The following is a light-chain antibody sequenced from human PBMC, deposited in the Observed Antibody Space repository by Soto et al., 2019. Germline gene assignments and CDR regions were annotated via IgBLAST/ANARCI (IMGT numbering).Light chain of an antibody. Sequence: QSVLTQPASVSGSAGESITISCTGTSSDVGGYNYVSWYQQHPGKAPKLMIYDVSNRPSGVSNRFSGSKSGNTASLTISGLQAEDEADYYCSSYTSSSTLVFSGGTQLTVL. CDR3: SSYTSSSTLV. CDR2: DVS. CDR1: SSDVGGYNY. V-gene: IGLV2-14*01. J-gene: IGLJ2*01.